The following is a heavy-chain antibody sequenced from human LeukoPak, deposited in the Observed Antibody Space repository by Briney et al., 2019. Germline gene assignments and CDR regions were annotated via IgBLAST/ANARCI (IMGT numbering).Heavy chain of an antibody. CDR2: INPDDGST. D-gene: IGHD2-2*01. CDR1: GFTFRKYW. CDR3: AKRYCNTTTCFWVAFDA. J-gene: IGHJ3*01. Sequence: AGGSLRLSCAASGFTFRKYWLHWVRQAPGKGLVWVSRINPDDGSTSYADSVKGRFIISRDNSRNTLYLQMNTLRVEDTAIYYCAKRYCNTTTCFWVAFDAWGQGTVVTVSS. V-gene: IGHV3-74*01.